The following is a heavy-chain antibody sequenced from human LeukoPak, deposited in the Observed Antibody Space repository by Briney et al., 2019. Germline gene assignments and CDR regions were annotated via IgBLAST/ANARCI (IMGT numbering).Heavy chain of an antibody. D-gene: IGHD1-26*01. CDR2: INSDGTST. V-gene: IGHV3-74*01. CDR3: VRGAPLDY. CDR1: GFTFTSYW. Sequence: AGGSLRLSCAASGFTFTSYWMHWVRQAPGKGLVWVSRINSDGTSTSYADSVKGRFTISRDDAKNMLYLEMNSLRVDDTSVYYCVRGAPLDYWGLETVLTVSS. J-gene: IGHJ4*02.